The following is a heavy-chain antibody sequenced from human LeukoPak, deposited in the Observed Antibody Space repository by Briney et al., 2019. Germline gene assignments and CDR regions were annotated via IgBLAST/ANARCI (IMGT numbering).Heavy chain of an antibody. Sequence: PGGSLRLSCAASGFTLSSYAMSWVRQAPGKGLEWVAAIRVSGNTHHADSVKGRLTISRDSSKNTLYLQMKRLRAEDAAVYYCAKAHVTTCSGAYCYPFDFWGQGTLVTVSS. CDR2: IRVSGNT. CDR1: GFTLSSYA. J-gene: IGHJ4*02. V-gene: IGHV3-23*01. CDR3: AKAHVTTCSGAYCYPFDF. D-gene: IGHD2-21*01.